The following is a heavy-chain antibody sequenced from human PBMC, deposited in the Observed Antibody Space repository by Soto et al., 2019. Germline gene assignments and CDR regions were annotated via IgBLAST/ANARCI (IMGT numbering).Heavy chain of an antibody. CDR2: ISSSSSYT. V-gene: IGHV3-11*05. CDR3: ARVGLRGVIYYFDY. Sequence: QVQLVESGGGLVKPGGSLRLSCAASGFTFSDYYMSWIRQAPGKGLEWVSYISSSSSYTNYADSVKGRFTISRDNAKNSLYLQMNSLRAEDTAVYYCARVGLRGVIYYFDYWGQGTLVTVSS. CDR1: GFTFSDYY. J-gene: IGHJ4*02. D-gene: IGHD3-10*01.